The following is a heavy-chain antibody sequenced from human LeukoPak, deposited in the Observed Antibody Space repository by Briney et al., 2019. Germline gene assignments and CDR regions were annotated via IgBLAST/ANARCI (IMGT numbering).Heavy chain of an antibody. D-gene: IGHD3-22*01. V-gene: IGHV4-61*02. Sequence: SQTLCLTCTVSGGSISSGSYYWGWIRQPAGKGLEWIVRIYTSGSTNYNPSLKSRVTISVDTSKNQFSLKLSSVTAADTAVYYCARGLPYYYDSSGYPLVWFDPWGQGTLVTVSS. CDR3: ARGLPYYYDSSGYPLVWFDP. J-gene: IGHJ5*02. CDR1: GGSISSGSYY. CDR2: IYTSGST.